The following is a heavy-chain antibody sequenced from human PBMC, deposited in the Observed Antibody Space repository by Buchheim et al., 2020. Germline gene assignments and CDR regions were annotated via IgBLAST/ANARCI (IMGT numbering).Heavy chain of an antibody. D-gene: IGHD3-10*01. CDR2: INHSGST. CDR1: GGSFSGYY. Sequence: QVQLQQWGAGLLKPSETLSLTCAVYGGSFSGYYWSWIRQPPGKGLEWNGEINHSGSTNYNPSHKSRVTITVDTSKNQFSLKLSSVTAADTAVYYCARGGRTGFRELLRSWCDPWGQGTL. V-gene: IGHV4-34*01. CDR3: ARGGRTGFRELLRSWCDP. J-gene: IGHJ5*02.